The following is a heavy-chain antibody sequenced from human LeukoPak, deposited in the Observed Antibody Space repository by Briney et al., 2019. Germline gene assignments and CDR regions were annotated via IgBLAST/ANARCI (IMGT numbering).Heavy chain of an antibody. Sequence: LAGGSLRLSCAASGFTFSTYWMSWVRQAPGKGLEWVANIKPDGSEKFSVDSVKGRFTISRDNAKNSLYLQMNSLRAEDTAVYYCARIVADSLALDYWGQGTLVTVSS. D-gene: IGHD2-15*01. CDR2: IKPDGSEK. CDR3: ARIVADSLALDY. V-gene: IGHV3-7*02. J-gene: IGHJ4*02. CDR1: GFTFSTYW.